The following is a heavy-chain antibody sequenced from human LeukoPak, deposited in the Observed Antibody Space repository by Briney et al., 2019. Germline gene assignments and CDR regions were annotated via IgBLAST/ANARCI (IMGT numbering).Heavy chain of an antibody. D-gene: IGHD1-26*01. J-gene: IGHJ5*02. V-gene: IGHV1-69*13. CDR1: GGTFISYA. CDR2: IIPIFGTA. CDR3: ARWISGSYFWFDP. Sequence: GASVKVSFKASGGTFISYAISWVRQAPGQGLEWMGGIIPIFGTANYAQKFQGRVTITADESTSTAYMELSSLRSADTAVYYCARWISGSYFWFDPWGQGTLVTVSS.